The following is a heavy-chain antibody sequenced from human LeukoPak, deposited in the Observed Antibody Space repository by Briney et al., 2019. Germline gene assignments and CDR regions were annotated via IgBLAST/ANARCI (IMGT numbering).Heavy chain of an antibody. D-gene: IGHD6-19*01. CDR3: ARVGYSSGWYRGYYYYYYMDV. V-gene: IGHV1-18*01. J-gene: IGHJ6*03. Sequence: ASVKVSCKASGYTFTSYGISWVRQAPGQGLEWMGWISAYNGNTDYAQKLQGRVTMTTDTSTSTAYMELRSLRSDDTAVYYCARVGYSSGWYRGYYYYYYMDVWGKGTTVTVSS. CDR1: GYTFTSYG. CDR2: ISAYNGNT.